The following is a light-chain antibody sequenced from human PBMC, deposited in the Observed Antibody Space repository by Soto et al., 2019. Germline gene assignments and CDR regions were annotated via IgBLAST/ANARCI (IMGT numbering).Light chain of an antibody. CDR3: QPYKSFSLT. V-gene: IGKV1-5*03. J-gene: IGKJ4*01. CDR2: KTS. CDR1: QSINNW. Sequence: DIPMTQSPSTLSASVGDRVTITCRASQSINNWLAWYQQKPGKTPKLLIYKTSDLESGVPSRFSGSGSGTEFSLTISSLQPDDFATYYCQPYKSFSLTFGGGTRVEVK.